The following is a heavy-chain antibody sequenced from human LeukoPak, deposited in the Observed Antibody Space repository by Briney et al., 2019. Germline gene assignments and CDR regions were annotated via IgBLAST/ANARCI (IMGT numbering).Heavy chain of an antibody. D-gene: IGHD2-21*01. CDR1: GFTFSSYG. CDR2: IRYDGSNK. V-gene: IGHV3-30*02. Sequence: PGGSLRLSCAASGFTFSSYGMHWVRQALGKGLGWVAFIRYDGSNKYYADSVKGRFTISRDNSKNTLYLQMNSLRAEDTAVYYCATSDCGGDCYTDYWGQGTLVTVSS. CDR3: ATSDCGGDCYTDY. J-gene: IGHJ4*02.